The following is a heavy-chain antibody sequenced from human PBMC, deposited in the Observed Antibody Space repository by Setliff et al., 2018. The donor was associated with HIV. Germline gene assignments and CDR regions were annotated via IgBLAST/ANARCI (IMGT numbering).Heavy chain of an antibody. V-gene: IGHV3-21*01. CDR1: EFTLSKYS. Sequence: GGSLRLACAAAEFTLSKYSVTWVRQAPGKGLEWVSSMSYSGRYIHHADSVKGRFTISRYNGKNLVYLEMNSLRAEDTAVYYCARVAVERSGVFCQMGVWGPGTTVTVSS. D-gene: IGHD1-1*01. CDR3: ARVAVERSGVFCQMGV. CDR2: MSYSGRYI. J-gene: IGHJ6*02.